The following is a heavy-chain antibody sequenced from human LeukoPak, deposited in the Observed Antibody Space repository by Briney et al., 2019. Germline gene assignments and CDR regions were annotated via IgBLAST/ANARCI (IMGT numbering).Heavy chain of an antibody. CDR3: ARLYCSGGSCYGFDP. J-gene: IGHJ5*02. CDR1: RYTFTSYY. V-gene: IGHV1-46*01. D-gene: IGHD2-15*01. Sequence: ASVKVSCKASRYTFTSYYIHWVRQAPGQGLEWMGIINPSGGSTSYAQKFQGRVTMTSDMSTSTVYMELSSLRSEDTAVYYCARLYCSGGSCYGFDPWGQGTLVTVSS. CDR2: INPSGGST.